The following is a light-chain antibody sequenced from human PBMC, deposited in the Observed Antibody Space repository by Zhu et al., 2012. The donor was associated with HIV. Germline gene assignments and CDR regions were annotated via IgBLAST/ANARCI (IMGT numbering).Light chain of an antibody. J-gene: IGKJ1*01. CDR3: QKYNSAPRT. CDR2: DAS. V-gene: IGKV1-27*01. CDR1: QGISKH. Sequence: DIQMTQSPSSLSASVGDTVIITCRASQGISKHLAWYQQKPGNAPKLLIFDASTLQSGVPSRFRGTRSGTEFTLTIDSLQPEDVAVYYCQKYNSAPRTFGQGTKVEIK.